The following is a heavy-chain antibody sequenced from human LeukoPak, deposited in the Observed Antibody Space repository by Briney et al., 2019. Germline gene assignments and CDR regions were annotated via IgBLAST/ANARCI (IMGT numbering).Heavy chain of an antibody. CDR2: IYTSGST. Sequence: SETLSLTCTVSGGSISSGSYYWSWIRQPAGKGLEWIVRIYTSGSTNYNPSLKSRVTISVDTSKNQFFLKLSSVTAADSAVYYCARATFGELLIDYWGQGTLVTVSS. CDR3: ARATFGELLIDY. V-gene: IGHV4-61*02. J-gene: IGHJ4*02. D-gene: IGHD3-10*01. CDR1: GGSISSGSYY.